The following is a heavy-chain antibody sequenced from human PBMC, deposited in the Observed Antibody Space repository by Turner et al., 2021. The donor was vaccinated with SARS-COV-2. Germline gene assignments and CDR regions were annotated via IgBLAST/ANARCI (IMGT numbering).Heavy chain of an antibody. CDR1: GGSLSNYF. CDR3: ARSNYDFWSGYYTFYFDY. D-gene: IGHD3-3*01. Sequence: QVQLQESGPGLVKPSETLSLTCTVSGGSLSNYFWSWIRQPAGKGLEWIGRIYTSGLTDYNPSLKSRVTMSVDTSKNKLSLRLTSVTAADTAVYYCARSNYDFWSGYYTFYFDYWGQGTLVTVSS. V-gene: IGHV4-4*07. J-gene: IGHJ4*02. CDR2: IYTSGLT.